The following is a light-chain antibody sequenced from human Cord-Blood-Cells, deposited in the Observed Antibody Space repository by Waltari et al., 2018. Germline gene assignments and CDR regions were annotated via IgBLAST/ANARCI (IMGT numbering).Light chain of an antibody. CDR1: SSDVGGYNH. CDR2: DVS. CDR3: SSYTSSSTYV. J-gene: IGLJ1*01. Sequence: QSALTQHASVSGSPGQSITISCTGTSSDVGGYNHVSWYQQHPGKAPKLMIYDVSNRPSGVSNRFSGSKSGNTASLTISGLQAEDEADYYCSSYTSSSTYVFGTGTKVTVL. V-gene: IGLV2-14*01.